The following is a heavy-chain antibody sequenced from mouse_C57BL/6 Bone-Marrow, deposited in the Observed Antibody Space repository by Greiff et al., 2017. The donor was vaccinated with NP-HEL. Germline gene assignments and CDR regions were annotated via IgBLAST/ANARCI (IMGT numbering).Heavy chain of an antibody. CDR3: ARDTVVAHWYFDV. CDR1: GYTFTSYW. CDR2: IDPSDSYT. D-gene: IGHD1-1*01. V-gene: IGHV1-69*01. Sequence: QVQLQQPGAELVMPGASVKLSCKASGYTFTSYWMHWVKQRPGQGLEWIGEIDPSDSYTNYNQKFKGKSTLTVDKSSSTAYMQLSSLTSEDSAVYYCARDTVVAHWYFDVWGTGTTVTASS. J-gene: IGHJ1*03.